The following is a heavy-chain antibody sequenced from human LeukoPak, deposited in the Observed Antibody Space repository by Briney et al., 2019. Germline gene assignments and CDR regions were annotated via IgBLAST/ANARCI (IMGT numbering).Heavy chain of an antibody. D-gene: IGHD1-14*01. CDR3: GRVLAPKIDLFDS. CDR1: GYTFTSYD. Sequence: ASVKVSCKASGYTFTSYDINWVRQATGQGLEWMGWMNPNSGNTGYAQKFQGRVTITRNTSISTAYMELSSLTSDDTAVYYCGRVLAPKIDLFDSWGQGTLVTVSS. V-gene: IGHV1-8*03. J-gene: IGHJ4*02. CDR2: MNPNSGNT.